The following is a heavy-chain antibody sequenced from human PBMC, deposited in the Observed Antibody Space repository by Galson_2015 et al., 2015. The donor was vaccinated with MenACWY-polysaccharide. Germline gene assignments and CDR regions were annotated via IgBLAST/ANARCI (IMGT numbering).Heavy chain of an antibody. V-gene: IGHV3-23*01. CDR1: GFTFSDYA. CDR3: AKDRGPDTSGWAEAFDM. J-gene: IGHJ3*02. CDR2: ISGTGGNT. D-gene: IGHD6-19*01. Sequence: SLRLSCAASGFTFSDYAMSWVRQAPGKGLEWVSAISGTGGNTYYADSVSGRVTISRDNSKNTLHLQVNSLRAEDTAVYYCAKDRGPDTSGWAEAFDMWGQGTMVTVSS.